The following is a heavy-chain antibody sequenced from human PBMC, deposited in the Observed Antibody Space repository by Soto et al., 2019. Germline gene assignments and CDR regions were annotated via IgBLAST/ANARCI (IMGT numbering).Heavy chain of an antibody. V-gene: IGHV1-18*01. D-gene: IGHD4-4*01. CDR1: GYTFTSYG. CDR3: ARDFRNHPTGWFDP. CDR2: ISAYNGNT. J-gene: IGHJ5*02. Sequence: ASVKVSCKASGYTFTSYGISWVRQAPGQGLEWMGWISAYNGNTNYAQKLQGRVTMTTDTSTSTAYMELRSLRSDDTAVYYCARDFRNHPTGWFDPWGQGTLVTVSS.